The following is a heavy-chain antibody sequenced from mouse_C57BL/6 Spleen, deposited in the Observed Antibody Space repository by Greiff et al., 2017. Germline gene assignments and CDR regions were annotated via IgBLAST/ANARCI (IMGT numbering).Heavy chain of an antibody. CDR1: GYAFRSYW. D-gene: IGHD2-1*01. CDR2: IYPGDGDT. Sequence: QVHVKQSGAELVKPGASVKISCKASGYAFRSYWMNWVKPRPGKGLEWIGQIYPGDGDTNYNGKLKGEATLTADKSCSTASMQLSSLTSEDSAVYFGARSGNYRGMGYWGQGSSVTVSA. V-gene: IGHV1-80*01. CDR3: ARSGNYRGMGY. J-gene: IGHJ4*01.